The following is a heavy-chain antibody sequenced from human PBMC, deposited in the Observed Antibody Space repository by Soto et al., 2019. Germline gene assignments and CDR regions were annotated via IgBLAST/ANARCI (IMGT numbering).Heavy chain of an antibody. CDR3: ARVTELWALYCYGMDV. Sequence: PGGSLRLSCAASGFTFSSYWMHWVRQAPGKGLVWVSRINSDGSSTSYADSVKGRFTISRDNAKNTLYLQMNSLRAEDTAVYYCARVTELWALYCYGMDVWGQGTTVTVSS. V-gene: IGHV3-74*01. CDR1: GFTFSSYW. J-gene: IGHJ6*02. D-gene: IGHD5-18*01. CDR2: INSDGSST.